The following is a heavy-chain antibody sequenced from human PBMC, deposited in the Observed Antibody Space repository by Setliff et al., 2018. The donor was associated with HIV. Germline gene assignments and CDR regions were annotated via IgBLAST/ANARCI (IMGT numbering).Heavy chain of an antibody. Sequence: SETLSLTCAVYGGSFSDYYWTWIRQSPGKGVEWIGEINHRGSTNYNPSLKSRVTVSVDASTNQFSLKLGSVTAADTAVYYCASEDYYYYGMDVWGQGTTVTVSS. V-gene: IGHV4-34*01. CDR3: ASEDYYYYGMDV. J-gene: IGHJ6*02. CDR1: GGSFSDYY. CDR2: INHRGST.